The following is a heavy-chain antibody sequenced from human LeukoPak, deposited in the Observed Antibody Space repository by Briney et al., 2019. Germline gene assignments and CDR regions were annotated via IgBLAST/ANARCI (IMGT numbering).Heavy chain of an antibody. D-gene: IGHD2-2*01. CDR1: GDSVSSNSVT. V-gene: IGHV6-1*01. CDR2: TYYRSTWYN. Sequence: SQTLSLTCAISGDSVSSNSVTWNWIRQSPSRGLEWLGRTYYRSTWYNDYAVSVRGRITVNPDTSKNQFSLHLNSVTPEDTAVYYCARRLTQYDCYDPWGXXILVTVSS. J-gene: IGHJ5*02. CDR3: ARRLTQYDCYDP.